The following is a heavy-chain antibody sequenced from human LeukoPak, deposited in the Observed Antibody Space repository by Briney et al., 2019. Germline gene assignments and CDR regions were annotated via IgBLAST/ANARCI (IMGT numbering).Heavy chain of an antibody. V-gene: IGHV4-59*01. D-gene: IGHD3-3*01. Sequence: SETLSLTCTVSGGSISSYYWSWIRQPPGKGLEWIGYIYYSGSTNYNPSLKSRVTISVDTSKNQFSLKLSSVTAADTAVYYCARLRFLEWSLDALDIWGQGTMVTVSS. CDR1: GGSISSYY. J-gene: IGHJ3*02. CDR2: IYYSGST. CDR3: ARLRFLEWSLDALDI.